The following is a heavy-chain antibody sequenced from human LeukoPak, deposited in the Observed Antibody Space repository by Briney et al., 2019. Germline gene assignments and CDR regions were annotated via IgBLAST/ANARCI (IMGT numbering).Heavy chain of an antibody. CDR1: GGSISSYY. CDR2: IYYSGST. CDR3: ARGGEHDYVWGSYRPLGAFDI. D-gene: IGHD3-16*02. V-gene: IGHV4-59*01. Sequence: SETLSLICTVSGGSISSYYWRWIRQPPGKGLEWIGYIYYSGSTNYNPSLKSRVTISVDTSKNQFSLKLSSVTAADTAVYYCARGGEHDYVWGSYRPLGAFDIWGQGTMVTVSS. J-gene: IGHJ3*02.